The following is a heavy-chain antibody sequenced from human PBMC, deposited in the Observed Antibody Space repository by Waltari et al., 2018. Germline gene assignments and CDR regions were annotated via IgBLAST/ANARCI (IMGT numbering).Heavy chain of an antibody. CDR3: ATYSSGYSILIPEYFQH. D-gene: IGHD3-22*01. V-gene: IGHV3-53*01. J-gene: IGHJ1*01. CDR1: GFTVSSNY. Sequence: EVQLVESGGGLIQPGGSLRLSCAASGFTVSSNYMSWVRQAPGKGLEWVSVIYSGGSTYYADSVKGRFTISRDNSKNTLYLQMNSLRAEDTAVYYCATYSSGYSILIPEYFQHWGQGTLVTVSS. CDR2: IYSGGST.